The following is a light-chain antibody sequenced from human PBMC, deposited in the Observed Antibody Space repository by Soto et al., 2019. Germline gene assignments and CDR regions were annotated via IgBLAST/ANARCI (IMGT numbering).Light chain of an antibody. V-gene: IGLV2-14*01. CDR2: DVT. CDR3: SSYTSSSTFYV. J-gene: IGLJ1*01. CDR1: NSNLGDYNH. Sequence: QSVLTQPASVSGSPGQSIAISCTGTNSNLGDYNHVSWFQQHPGEVPKLMIYDVTKRPSGVSNRFSGSKSGNTASLTISGLQAEDEADYYCSSYTSSSTFYVFGTGTKVTVL.